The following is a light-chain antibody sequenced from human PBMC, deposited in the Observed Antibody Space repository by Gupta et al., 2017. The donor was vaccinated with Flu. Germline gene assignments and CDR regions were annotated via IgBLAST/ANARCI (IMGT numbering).Light chain of an antibody. J-gene: IGKJ4*01. CDR2: DVS. V-gene: IGKV1-9*01. Sequence: QQKPGKAPKLLIYDVSTLQTGVPSRFSGSGSGTNFTLTISSLQPEDFASYYCQQFNSYPLTFGGGTTVDIK. CDR3: QQFNSYPLT.